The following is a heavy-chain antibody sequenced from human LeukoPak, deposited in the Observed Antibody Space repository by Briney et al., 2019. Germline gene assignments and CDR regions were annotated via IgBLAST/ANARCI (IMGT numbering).Heavy chain of an antibody. D-gene: IGHD3-9*01. CDR1: GFTFSSYA. V-gene: IGHV3-23*01. Sequence: GGSLRLSCAASGFTFSSYAMSWVRQAPGKGLEWVSAISGSGGSTYYADSVKGRFTISRDNSKNTLYLQMNSLRAEDTAVYYCAKDFSRDILTGYYTYWGQGTLVTVSS. CDR3: AKDFSRDILTGYYTY. CDR2: ISGSGGST. J-gene: IGHJ4*02.